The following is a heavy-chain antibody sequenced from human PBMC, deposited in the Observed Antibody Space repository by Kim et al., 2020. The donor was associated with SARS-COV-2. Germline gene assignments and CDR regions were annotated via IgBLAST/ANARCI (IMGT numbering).Heavy chain of an antibody. J-gene: IGHJ6*02. CDR2: IYYSGNP. V-gene: IGHV4-59*13. D-gene: IGHD2-2*01. CDR3: ARAYCSSSDCYSGRAYYGLDV. CDR1: GGSISNYY. Sequence: SETLSLTCTVSGGSISNYYWTWIRQPPEKGLESIGYIYYSGNPHYNPSLKSRATISLDTSKSQFSLKLYSVTAADTAVYFCARAYCSSSDCYSGRAYYGLDVWGLGTTVTVYS.